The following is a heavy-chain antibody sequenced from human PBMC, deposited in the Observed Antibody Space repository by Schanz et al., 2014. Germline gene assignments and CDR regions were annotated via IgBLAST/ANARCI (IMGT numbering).Heavy chain of an antibody. D-gene: IGHD2-2*01. Sequence: QVQLVESGGGVAQPGGSLTLSCVASGFTFSFSGMQWVRQAPGKGLEWVAFIRSDGSNENYADSVKGRFTISRDNSKDTLYLQMNSLRDEDTAVYYCARGPSRGTYYYGMDVWGQGTTVTVSS. V-gene: IGHV3-30*02. J-gene: IGHJ6*02. CDR1: GFTFSFSG. CDR3: ARGPSRGTYYYGMDV. CDR2: IRSDGSNE.